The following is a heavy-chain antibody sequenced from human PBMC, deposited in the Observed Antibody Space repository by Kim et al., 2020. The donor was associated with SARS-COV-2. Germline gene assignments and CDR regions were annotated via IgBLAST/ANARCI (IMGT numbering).Heavy chain of an antibody. J-gene: IGHJ5*02. V-gene: IGHV4-34*01. D-gene: IGHD6-19*01. Sequence: NPSLKSRVTISVDTSKNQFSLRLSSVTAADTAVYYCARDLKSRLSFWFDPWGQGTLVTVSS. CDR3: ARDLKSRLSFWFDP.